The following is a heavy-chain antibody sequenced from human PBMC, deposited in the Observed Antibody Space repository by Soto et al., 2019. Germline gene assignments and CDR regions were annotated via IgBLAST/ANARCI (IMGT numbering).Heavy chain of an antibody. CDR1: GYTFTNYH. D-gene: IGHD3-10*01. CDR2: INPNGGRT. J-gene: IGHJ6*02. CDR3: ARDNMHYYSPSEGYFYYGMDV. Sequence: ASVKVSCKASGYTFTNYHMHGVRQAPGQGPEWMGIINPNGGRTSYAQRFQGRVTMTRDTSTSTVYLELSSLTSEDTAVYYCARDNMHYYSPSEGYFYYGMDVWGRGTPGTVS. V-gene: IGHV1-46*01.